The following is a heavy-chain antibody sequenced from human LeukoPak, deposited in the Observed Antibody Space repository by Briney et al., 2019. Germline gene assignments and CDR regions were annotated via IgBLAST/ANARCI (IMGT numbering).Heavy chain of an antibody. CDR3: AREIAVAGTVWFDP. V-gene: IGHV4-31*03. D-gene: IGHD6-19*01. J-gene: IGHJ5*02. CDR2: IYYSGST. CDR1: GGSISSGGYY. Sequence: SETLSLTCTVSGGSISSGGYYWSWIRQHPGKGLEWIGYIYYSGSTYYNPSLKSRVTISVDTFKNQFSLKLSSVTAADTAVYYCAREIAVAGTVWFDPWGQGTLVTVSS.